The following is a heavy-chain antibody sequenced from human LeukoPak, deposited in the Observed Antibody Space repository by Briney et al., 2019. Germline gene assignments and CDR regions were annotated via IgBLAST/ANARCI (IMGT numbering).Heavy chain of an antibody. Sequence: PGGSLRLSCAASGFTFSSYGMHWVRQAPGKGLEWVAVISYDGSNKYYADSVKGRFTISRDNSKNTLYLQMNSLRAEDTAVYYCATPVGDGYNYGYYWGQGTLVTVSS. CDR3: ATPVGDGYNYGYY. D-gene: IGHD5-24*01. CDR2: ISYDGSNK. J-gene: IGHJ4*02. V-gene: IGHV3-30*03. CDR1: GFTFSSYG.